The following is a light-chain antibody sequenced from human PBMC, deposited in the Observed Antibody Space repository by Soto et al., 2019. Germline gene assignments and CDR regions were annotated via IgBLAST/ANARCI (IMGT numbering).Light chain of an antibody. CDR2: GAS. V-gene: IGKV3-15*01. Sequence: EIVMPQSPATLSVSPGERATLSCRASQSVSSNLAWYQQKPGQAPRLLIYGASTRATGIPARFSGSGSGTELTLTIRSLQSEDFAVYYCQQYNNWPLTFGGGTKVEIK. CDR3: QQYNNWPLT. CDR1: QSVSSN. J-gene: IGKJ4*01.